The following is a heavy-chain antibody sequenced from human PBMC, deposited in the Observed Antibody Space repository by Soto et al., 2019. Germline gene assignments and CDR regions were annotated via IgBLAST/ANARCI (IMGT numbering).Heavy chain of an antibody. D-gene: IGHD2-2*01. CDR3: GRRYCTRTNFFGWFDP. Sequence: GESLKISRKGSGYTFTTFWISWVRQMPGKGLEWMGTVDPRDSYTNYSPSFQGHVSISADKSISTAYLQWSSLKASYTAIYYCGRRYCTRTNFFGWFDPWGQGTLVTVCS. CDR2: VDPRDSYT. J-gene: IGHJ5*02. V-gene: IGHV5-10-1*01. CDR1: GYTFTTFW.